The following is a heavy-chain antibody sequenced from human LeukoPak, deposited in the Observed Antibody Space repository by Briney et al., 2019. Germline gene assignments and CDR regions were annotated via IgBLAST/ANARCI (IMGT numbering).Heavy chain of an antibody. V-gene: IGHV3-49*03. CDR3: TRGSDTIFGVARDGFDS. D-gene: IGHD3-3*01. Sequence: GGSLRLSCAASGFTFDDYAMSWFRQAPGKGLEWVGFIRGKPYGETTEYAASVQGRFTISRDDSESTTYLQLNSLKTEDTAVYYCTRGSDTIFGVARDGFDSWGQGTLVTVSS. CDR2: IRGKPYGETT. J-gene: IGHJ4*02. CDR1: GFTFDDYA.